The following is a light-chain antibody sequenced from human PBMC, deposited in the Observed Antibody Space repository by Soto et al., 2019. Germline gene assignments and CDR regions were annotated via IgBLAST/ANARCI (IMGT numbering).Light chain of an antibody. CDR1: QSISTW. CDR3: QQYGSSPIT. J-gene: IGKJ5*01. V-gene: IGKV1-5*01. CDR2: AAS. Sequence: ETQMTQSPSTLSASIGDRVTITCRASQSISTWLAWYQQKPGKAPKLLIYAASTLENGVPTRFSGTGSETDFTLTISRLEPEDFAVYYCQQYGSSPITFGQGTRLEI.